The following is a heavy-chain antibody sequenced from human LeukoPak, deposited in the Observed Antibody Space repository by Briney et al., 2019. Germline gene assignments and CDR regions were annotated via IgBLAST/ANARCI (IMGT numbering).Heavy chain of an antibody. Sequence: GGSLRLSCAASGFTFSSYEMNWVRQAPGKGLEWVSYICSSGSTIYYADSVKGRFTISRDNAKNSLYLQMNSLRAEDTAVYYCARGKYYYDSSGYYGYWGQGTLVTVSS. CDR1: GFTFSSYE. CDR2: ICSSGSTI. J-gene: IGHJ4*02. CDR3: ARGKYYYDSSGYYGY. V-gene: IGHV3-48*03. D-gene: IGHD3-22*01.